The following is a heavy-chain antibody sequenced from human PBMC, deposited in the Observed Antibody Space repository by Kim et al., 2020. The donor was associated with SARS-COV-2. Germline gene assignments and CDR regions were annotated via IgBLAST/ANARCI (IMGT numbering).Heavy chain of an antibody. CDR1: GGSISSYY. V-gene: IGHV4-59*08. J-gene: IGHJ6*03. Sequence: SETLSLTCTVSGGSISSYYWSWIRQPPGKGLEWIGYIYYSGSTNYNPSLKSRVTISVDTSKNQFSLKLSSVTAADTAVYYCARHGRTGITIFGVVITYYYMDVWGKVTTVTVSS. CDR2: IYYSGST. CDR3: ARHGRTGITIFGVVITYYYMDV. D-gene: IGHD3-3*01.